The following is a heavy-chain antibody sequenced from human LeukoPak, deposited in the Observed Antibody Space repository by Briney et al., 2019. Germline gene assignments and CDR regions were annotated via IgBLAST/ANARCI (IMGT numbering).Heavy chain of an antibody. CDR2: ISNTGSYT. J-gene: IGHJ4*02. V-gene: IGHV3-11*03. CDR1: GLTYSANY. Sequence: GGSLRLSCAVSGLTYSANYMSWIRQAPGKGLEWISYISNTGSYTNYAASVRGRFTISRDDAENSLFLQMDSLRAEDTAVYYCARAVGRGPGGHFDYWGQGTLVTVCS. CDR3: ARAVGRGPGGHFDY. D-gene: IGHD4-23*01.